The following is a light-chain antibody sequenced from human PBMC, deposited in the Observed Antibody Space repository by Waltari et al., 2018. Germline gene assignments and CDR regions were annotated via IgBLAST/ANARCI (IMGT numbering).Light chain of an antibody. CDR2: LGS. Sequence: DIVMTQSPLSSPVTPGEPASISCRSSQSLLHSNGYNYLDWYLQKPGQSPQLLIYLGSNRASGVPDRFSGSGSGTDFTLKISRVEAEDVGVYYCMQALQTPNTFGQGTKLEIK. CDR3: MQALQTPNT. V-gene: IGKV2-28*01. J-gene: IGKJ2*01. CDR1: QSLLHSNGYNY.